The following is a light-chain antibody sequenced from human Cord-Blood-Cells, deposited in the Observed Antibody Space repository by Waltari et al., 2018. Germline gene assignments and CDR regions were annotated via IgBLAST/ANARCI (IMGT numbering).Light chain of an antibody. CDR2: LGS. CDR3: MQALHTPPT. CDR1: QSLLHSNGYNY. J-gene: IGKJ4*01. Sequence: DIVMTQSPLSLPVNPGEPASISCRSSQSLLHSNGYNYLDWYLQKPGQSPQLLIYLGSNRASGVPDRFSGSGSGTDFTLKISRVEAEDVGVYYCMQALHTPPTFGGGTKVEIK. V-gene: IGKV2-28*01.